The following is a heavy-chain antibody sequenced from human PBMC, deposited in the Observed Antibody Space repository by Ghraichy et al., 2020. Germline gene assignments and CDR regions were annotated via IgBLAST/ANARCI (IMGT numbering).Heavy chain of an antibody. CDR2: ISSTGSYT. D-gene: IGHD6-6*01. CDR1: GFTFSDWY. J-gene: IGHJ4*02. CDR3: ARYSSSSGLNY. V-gene: IGHV3-11*06. Sequence: GESLNISCAASGFTFSDWYMSWIRQAPGKGLEWVSYISSTGSYTNYADSVRGRFTISRDNAKNSLYLQMNSLGAEDTAVYYCARYSSSSGLNYWGQGTLVTVSS.